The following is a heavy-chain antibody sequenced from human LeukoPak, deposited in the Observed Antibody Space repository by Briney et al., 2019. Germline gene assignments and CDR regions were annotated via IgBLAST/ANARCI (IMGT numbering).Heavy chain of an antibody. J-gene: IGHJ4*02. CDR1: GYTFTSYG. CDR3: ARDYYDFWSGYYTGGLGY. CDR2: ISAYNGNT. Sequence: ASVKVSCKASGYTFTSYGISWVRQAPGQGLEWMGWISAYNGNTNYAQKLQDRVTMTTDTSTSTAYMELRSLRSDDTAVYYCARDYYDFWSGYYTGGLGYWGQGTLVTVSS. V-gene: IGHV1-18*01. D-gene: IGHD3-3*01.